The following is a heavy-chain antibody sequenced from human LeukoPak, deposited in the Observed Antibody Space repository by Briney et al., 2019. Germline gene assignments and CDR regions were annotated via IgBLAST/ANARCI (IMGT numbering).Heavy chain of an antibody. CDR1: GGSISSSNW. D-gene: IGHD3-22*01. V-gene: IGHV4-4*02. J-gene: IGHJ4*02. Sequence: SGTLSLTCAVSGGSISSSNWWSWVRPPPGKGLEWIGYIYYSGSTNYNPSLKSRVTISVDTSKNQFSLKLSSVTVADTAVYYCARVGGFKGDSSGYYYFDYWGQGTLVTVSS. CDR3: ARVGGFKGDSSGYYYFDY. CDR2: IYYSGST.